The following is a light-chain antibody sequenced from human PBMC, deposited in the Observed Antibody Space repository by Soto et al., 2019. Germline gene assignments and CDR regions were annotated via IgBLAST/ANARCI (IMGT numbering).Light chain of an antibody. V-gene: IGLV1-51*01. CDR1: SSNIGNNY. Sequence: QSVLTQPPSVSAAPGQTVTISCSGSSSNIGNNYVSWYQQLPGTAPKLLIYDNNKRPSGIPDRFSGSKSCTSATLGITGLQTGDEADYYCGTWDSSLTAVVFGRGTKLTVL. CDR2: DNN. CDR3: GTWDSSLTAVV. J-gene: IGLJ2*01.